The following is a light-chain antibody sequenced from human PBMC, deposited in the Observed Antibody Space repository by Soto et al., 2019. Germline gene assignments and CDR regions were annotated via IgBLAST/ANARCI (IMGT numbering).Light chain of an antibody. CDR3: QTWGTGTVV. J-gene: IGLJ2*01. V-gene: IGLV4-69*02. CDR2: LNSDGSH. Sequence: QLVLTQSPSASASLGASVKLTCTLSSEHSNYAIAWHQQQPEKGPRYLMKLNSDGSHNKGDGIPDRFSGSSSGAERYLTISGLQSEDEADYYCQTWGTGTVVFGGGTKLTVL. CDR1: SEHSNYA.